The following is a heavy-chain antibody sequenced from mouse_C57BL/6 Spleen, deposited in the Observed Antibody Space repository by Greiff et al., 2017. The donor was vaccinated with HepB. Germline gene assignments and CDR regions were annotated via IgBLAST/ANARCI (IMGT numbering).Heavy chain of an antibody. Sequence: VQLKESGPELVKPGASVKMSCKASGYTFTDYNMHWVKQSHGKSLEWIGYINPNNGGTSYNQKFKGKATLTVNKSSSTAYMELRSLTSEDSAVYYCAREETFRDYGSPFAYWGQGTLVTVSA. J-gene: IGHJ3*01. CDR1: GYTFTDYN. CDR2: INPNNGGT. CDR3: AREETFRDYGSPFAY. V-gene: IGHV1-22*01. D-gene: IGHD1-1*01.